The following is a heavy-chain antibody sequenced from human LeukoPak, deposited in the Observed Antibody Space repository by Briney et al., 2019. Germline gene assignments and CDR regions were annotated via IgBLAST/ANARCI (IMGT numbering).Heavy chain of an antibody. CDR2: IYYSGST. CDR1: GGSISSGSYY. J-gene: IGHJ5*02. V-gene: IGHV4-61*01. Sequence: PSQTLSLTCTVSGGSISSGSYYWSWIRQPPGKGLEWIGYIYYSGSTNYNPSLKSRVTISADTSKNQFSLKLSSVTAADTAVYYCARDFRWFDPWGQGTLVTVSS. CDR3: ARDFRWFDP. D-gene: IGHD3-10*01.